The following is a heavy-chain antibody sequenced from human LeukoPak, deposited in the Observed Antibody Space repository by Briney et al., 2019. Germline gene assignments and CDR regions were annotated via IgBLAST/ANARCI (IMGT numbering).Heavy chain of an antibody. V-gene: IGHV4-30-4*01. D-gene: IGHD3-3*01. CDR1: GASIRSGDYY. J-gene: IGHJ6*02. CDR3: ARQGYDFWSGYYMVGEPHYYYGMDV. Sequence: PSETLSLTCTVSGASIRSGDYYWSWIRQPPGKGLEWIGYIYYSGSTYYNPSLKSRVTISVDTSKNQFSLKLSSVTAADTAVYYCARQGYDFWSGYYMVGEPHYYYGMDVWGQGTTVTVSS. CDR2: IYYSGST.